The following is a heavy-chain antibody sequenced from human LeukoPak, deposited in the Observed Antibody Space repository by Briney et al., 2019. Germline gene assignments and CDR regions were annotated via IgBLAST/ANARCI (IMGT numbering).Heavy chain of an antibody. J-gene: IGHJ4*02. CDR3: VRVRGSYALDF. V-gene: IGHV3-11*01. Sequence: PGGSLRLSCAASGFTFSDYYMSWFRQAPGKGLECISYISKSGDTIYYADSVKGRFTISRDNAKDSLYVQMNSLRAEDTAVYYCVRVRGSYALDFWGQGTPVIVSS. CDR1: GFTFSDYY. CDR2: ISKSGDTI. D-gene: IGHD1-26*01.